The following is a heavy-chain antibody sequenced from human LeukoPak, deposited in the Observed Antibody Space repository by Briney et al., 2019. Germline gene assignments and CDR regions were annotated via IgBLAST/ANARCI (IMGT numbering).Heavy chain of an antibody. CDR2: MNPNSGNT. Sequence: ASVKVSCKASGYTFTRYDINWVRQATGQGLEWMGWMNPNSGNTGYAQKFQGRVTMTGDMSTSTVYMELSSLRSEDTAVYYCARVARYYYDSSGYRNAFDIWGQGTMVTVSS. V-gene: IGHV1-8*01. CDR3: ARVARYYYDSSGYRNAFDI. D-gene: IGHD3-22*01. J-gene: IGHJ3*02. CDR1: GYTFTRYD.